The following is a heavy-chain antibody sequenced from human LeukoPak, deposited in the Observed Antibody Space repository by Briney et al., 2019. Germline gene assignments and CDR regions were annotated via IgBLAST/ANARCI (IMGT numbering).Heavy chain of an antibody. J-gene: IGHJ4*02. D-gene: IGHD6-13*01. Sequence: PSETLSLTCTVSAYSISSGYYWGWIRQPPGKGLEWIGSIYHSGSTYYNPSLKSRVTISVDTSKNQFSLKLSSVTAEDTAVYYCAKGGRSSWYYFDYWGQGTLVTVSS. V-gene: IGHV4-38-2*02. CDR3: AKGGRSSWYYFDY. CDR2: IYHSGST. CDR1: AYSISSGYY.